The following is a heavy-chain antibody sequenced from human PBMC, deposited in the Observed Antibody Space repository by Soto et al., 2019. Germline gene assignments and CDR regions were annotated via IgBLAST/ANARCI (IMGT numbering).Heavy chain of an antibody. Sequence: GGSLRLSCAASGFTFSSYSMHWVRQAPGKGLEWVSSISSSSSYIYYADSVKGRFTISRDNAKNSLYLQINSLRAEDTAVYYYPRDLKYRRGWFDYCGHGTLVTSP. CDR2: ISSSSSYI. CDR1: GFTFSSYS. D-gene: IGHD6-19*01. J-gene: IGHJ4*01. V-gene: IGHV3-21*01. CDR3: PRDLKYRRGWFDY.